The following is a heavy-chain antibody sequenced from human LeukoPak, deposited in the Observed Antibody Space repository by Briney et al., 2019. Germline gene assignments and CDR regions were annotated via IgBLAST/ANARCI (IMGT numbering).Heavy chain of an antibody. Sequence: ASVKVSCKASGYTFTGCYMHWVRQAPGQGVEWMGWINPNSGGTNYAQKIQGRVTMTRETAISTDYMELSRLRSDDTAVYYCASFVDYSGSYWGQGTMVTVSS. J-gene: IGHJ3*01. CDR2: INPNSGGT. V-gene: IGHV1-2*02. CDR3: ASFVDYSGSY. CDR1: GYTFTGCY. D-gene: IGHD1-26*01.